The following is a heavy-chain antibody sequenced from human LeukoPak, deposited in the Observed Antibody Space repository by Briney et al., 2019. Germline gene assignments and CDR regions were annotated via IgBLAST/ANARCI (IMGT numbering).Heavy chain of an antibody. V-gene: IGHV5-51*04. CDR2: IYPGDSDT. D-gene: IGHD7-27*01. CDR1: GYSFTSYW. J-gene: IGHJ3*02. Sequence: GESPKIPRHDSGYSFTSYWIGWVRQMPGKGLEWMGIIYPGDSDTRNSPSFQGQVTISADKPINTAYLQWSSLKAPDAAMYYCARSRGPGAADAFDIWGQGTMVTVSS. CDR3: ARSRGPGAADAFDI.